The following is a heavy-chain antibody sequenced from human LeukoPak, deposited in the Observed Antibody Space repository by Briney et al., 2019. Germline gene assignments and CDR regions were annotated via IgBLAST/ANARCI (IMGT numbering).Heavy chain of an antibody. CDR3: ARSHDILTGYPPGPLEY. CDR1: GGSISSSSYY. J-gene: IGHJ4*02. D-gene: IGHD3-9*01. CDR2: IYYSGST. V-gene: IGHV4-39*07. Sequence: PSETLSLTCTVSGGSISSSSYYWGWIRQPPGKGLEWIGSIYYSGSTYYNPSLKSRVTISVDTSNNQFSLKLSSVTAADTAVYYCARSHDILTGYPPGPLEYWGQGTLVTVSS.